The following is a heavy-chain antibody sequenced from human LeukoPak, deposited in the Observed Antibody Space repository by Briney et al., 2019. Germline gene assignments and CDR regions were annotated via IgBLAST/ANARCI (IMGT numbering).Heavy chain of an antibody. D-gene: IGHD3-22*01. V-gene: IGHV3-48*01. CDR1: GFTFSSYS. J-gene: IGHJ6*03. CDR3: ARVAYYYDSSGYYHYYYYMDV. Sequence: PGGSLRLSCAASGFTFSSYSMKWVRQAPGKGLEWVSYISSSSSTIYYADSVKGRFTISRDNAKNSLYLQMNSLRAEDTAVYYCARVAYYYDSSGYYHYYYYMDVWGKGTTVTVSS. CDR2: ISSSSSTI.